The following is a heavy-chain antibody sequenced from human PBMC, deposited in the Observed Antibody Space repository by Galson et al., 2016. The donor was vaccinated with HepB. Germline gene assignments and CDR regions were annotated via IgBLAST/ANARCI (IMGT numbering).Heavy chain of an antibody. CDR1: GFSFTHHA. V-gene: IGHV3-30-3*01. CDR2: ISHDGSTK. J-gene: IGHJ4*02. Sequence: SLRLSCAASGFSFTHHALHWVRQAPGKGLEWLALISHDGSTKYYADSVKGRFTVSRDNSENTLFLQMSGLRVEDTAVYYCASCTGSSCPLRKWGQGTLVTVSS. CDR3: ASCTGSSCPLRK. D-gene: IGHD2-2*01.